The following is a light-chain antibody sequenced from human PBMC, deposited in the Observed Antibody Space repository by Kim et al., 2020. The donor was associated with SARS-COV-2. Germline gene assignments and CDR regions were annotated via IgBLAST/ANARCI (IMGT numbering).Light chain of an antibody. CDR2: QDS. V-gene: IGLV3-1*01. CDR3: QAWDSSTWV. CDR1: KLGDKY. Sequence: SYELTQPPSVSVSPGQTASITCSGDKLGDKYACWYQQKPGQSPVLVIYQDSQRPSGIPERFSGSTSGNTATLTISGTQAMDEADYYCQAWDSSTWVFGGG. J-gene: IGLJ3*02.